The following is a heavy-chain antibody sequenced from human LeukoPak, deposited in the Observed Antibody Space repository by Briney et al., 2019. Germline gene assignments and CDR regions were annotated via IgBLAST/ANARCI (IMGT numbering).Heavy chain of an antibody. V-gene: IGHV4-61*02. Sequence: SQTLSLTCTVSGGSISSGSYYWSWIRQPAGKGLEWIGRIYTSGSTNYNPSLKSRVTISVDTSKNQFSLKLSSVTAADTAVYYRASSDFWSGCCDYWGQGTLVTVSS. CDR2: IYTSGST. CDR1: GGSISSGSYY. CDR3: ASSDFWSGCCDY. D-gene: IGHD3-3*01. J-gene: IGHJ4*02.